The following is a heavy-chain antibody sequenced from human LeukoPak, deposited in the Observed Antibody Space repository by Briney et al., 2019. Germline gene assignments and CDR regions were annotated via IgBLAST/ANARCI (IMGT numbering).Heavy chain of an antibody. V-gene: IGHV3-7*01. J-gene: IGHJ4*02. Sequence: PGGSLRLSCAASGFSFRDYWMSWVRQAPGKGLEWVADIEPDGSGKTYVDSVKGRSTISRDNAQQSLYLQMDTLTAEDTAVYYCVTSWVRQQRDFWGQGTLVTVSS. CDR1: GFSFRDYW. CDR2: IEPDGSGK. D-gene: IGHD3-10*01. CDR3: VTSWVRQQRDF.